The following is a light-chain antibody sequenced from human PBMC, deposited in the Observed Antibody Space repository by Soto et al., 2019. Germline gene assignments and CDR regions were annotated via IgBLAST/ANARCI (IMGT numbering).Light chain of an antibody. J-gene: IGKJ4*01. CDR1: QSISTW. CDR3: QQYYSYPLT. Sequence: DIQMTHSPSTLSASVVDRVTINCRASQSISTWLAWYQQKPGKAPKLLIYKASGLESGVPSRFSGSGSGTDFTLTISCLQSEDFATYYCQQYYSYPLTFGGGTKVDIK. CDR2: KAS. V-gene: IGKV1-5*03.